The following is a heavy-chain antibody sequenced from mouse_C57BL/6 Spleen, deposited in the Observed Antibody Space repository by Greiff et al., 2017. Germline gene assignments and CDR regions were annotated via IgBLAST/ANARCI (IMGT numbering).Heavy chain of an antibody. CDR2: IYPGDGDT. CDR1: GYAFSSYW. V-gene: IGHV1-80*01. Sequence: QVQLQQSGAELVKPGASVKISCKASGYAFSSYWMNWVKQRPGKGLEWIGQIYPGDGDTNYNGKFKGKATLTADTSSSTAYMQRSSLTSEDSAVYVWARSRYDYLYFEGWGQGTTLTGSS. D-gene: IGHD2-4*01. J-gene: IGHJ2*01. CDR3: ARSRYDYLYFEG.